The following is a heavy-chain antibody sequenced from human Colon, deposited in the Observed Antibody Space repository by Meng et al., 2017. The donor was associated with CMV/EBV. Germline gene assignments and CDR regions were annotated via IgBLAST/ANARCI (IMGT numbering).Heavy chain of an antibody. CDR2: IKQDGSEK. CDR1: GFTFSNYW. Sequence: GESLKISCAASGFTFSNYWMNWIRQAPGKGLEWVAKIKQDGSEKYYVDSVKGRFTISRDNTKNSLYLQMNSLRAEDTAVYSCARSAPYVYSSPSVWGQGTTVTVSS. V-gene: IGHV3-7*01. D-gene: IGHD6-19*01. CDR3: ARSAPYVYSSPSV. J-gene: IGHJ6*02.